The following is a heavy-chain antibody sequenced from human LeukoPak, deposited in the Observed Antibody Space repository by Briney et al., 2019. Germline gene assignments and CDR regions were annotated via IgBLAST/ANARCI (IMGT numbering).Heavy chain of an antibody. CDR3: ASETGLFGAFDI. CDR1: GGSISSSSYY. D-gene: IGHD3-16*01. Sequence: SETLSLTCTVSGGSISSSSYYWGWIRQPPGKGLEWIGSIYYSGSTYYNPSLKSRVTISVDTSKNQFSLKLSSVTAADTAVYYCASETGLFGAFDIWGQGTMVTVSS. J-gene: IGHJ3*02. CDR2: IYYSGST. V-gene: IGHV4-39*01.